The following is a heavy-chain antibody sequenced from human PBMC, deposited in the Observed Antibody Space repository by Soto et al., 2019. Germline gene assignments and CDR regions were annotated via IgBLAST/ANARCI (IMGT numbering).Heavy chain of an antibody. Sequence: EVQVLESGGGLAQPGRSLRLSCAVSGLSFSSYAMTWVRQSPGKGLEWVSSISRSGNSTYSADSVRGRFTISRDNSKNTLYLQMNSLRAEDTAVYCCAKDAKILDWLPTSYYFDFWGQGTLVTVSS. D-gene: IGHD3-9*01. CDR1: GLSFSSYA. J-gene: IGHJ4*02. CDR3: AKDAKILDWLPTSYYFDF. CDR2: ISRSGNST. V-gene: IGHV3-23*01.